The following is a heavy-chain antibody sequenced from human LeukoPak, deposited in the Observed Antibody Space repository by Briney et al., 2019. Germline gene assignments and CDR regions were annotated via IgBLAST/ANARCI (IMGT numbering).Heavy chain of an antibody. V-gene: IGHV3-21*01. J-gene: IGHJ4*02. D-gene: IGHD6-19*01. CDR3: ARVVGGWYDY. Sequence: PGGSLRLSCAASGFTFSSSTMNWVRQAPGKGLEWVSSISSSSSYIYYADSLEGRFTISRDNAKTSLYLQMNSLRAEDTAVYYCARVVGGWYDYWGQGTLVTVSS. CDR2: ISSSSSYI. CDR1: GFTFSSST.